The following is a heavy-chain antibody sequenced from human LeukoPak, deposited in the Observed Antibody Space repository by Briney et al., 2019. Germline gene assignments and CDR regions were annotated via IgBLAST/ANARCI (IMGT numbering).Heavy chain of an antibody. J-gene: IGHJ4*02. D-gene: IGHD5-18*01. V-gene: IGHV4-31*03. Sequence: SQTLSLTCTVSGGSISTSNYYWSWIRQHPEKGLEWIGYIYYTGTSYCNPSLRSRATISVDTSKNQFSLELSSVTAADTAVYYCARAQRGYSFVFDLWGLGTLATVSS. CDR2: IYYTGTS. CDR3: ARAQRGYSFVFDL. CDR1: GGSISTSNYY.